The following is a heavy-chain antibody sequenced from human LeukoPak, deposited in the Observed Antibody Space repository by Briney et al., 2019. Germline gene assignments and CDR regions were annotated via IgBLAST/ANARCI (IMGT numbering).Heavy chain of an antibody. D-gene: IGHD1-1*01. V-gene: IGHV4-39*01. CDR2: IHYSGST. CDR1: GGSISSSSYY. CDR3: ARRTTESYSDY. J-gene: IGHJ4*02. Sequence: PSETLSLTCTVSGGSISSSSYYWGWIRQPPGKGLEWIGSIHYSGSTYYNPSLKSRVTISVDTSKNQFSLKLSSVTAADTAVYYCARRTTESYSDYWGQGTLVTVST.